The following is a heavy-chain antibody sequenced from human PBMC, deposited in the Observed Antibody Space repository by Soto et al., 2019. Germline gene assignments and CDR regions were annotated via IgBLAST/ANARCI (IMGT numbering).Heavy chain of an antibody. Sequence: PTLVNPRQCLPLSCSLSGFSLTTTGAGAGWIRQHPRKALEYLARTYCDDDKHYNPSLISGLTITKADYKNQVVLAIAKLKSVDTSAFYCVQSRCCGDCLQSYSFDSCYALDVWGRGTTVTVSS. CDR2: TYCDDDK. CDR1: GFSLTTTGAG. CDR3: VQSRCCGDCLQSYSFDSCYALDV. J-gene: IGHJ6*04. V-gene: IGHV2-5*02. D-gene: IGHD2-21*01.